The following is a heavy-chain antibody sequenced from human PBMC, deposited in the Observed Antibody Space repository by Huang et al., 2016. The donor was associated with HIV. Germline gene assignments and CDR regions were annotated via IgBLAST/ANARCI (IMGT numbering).Heavy chain of an antibody. CDR1: GFSITTDGAG. D-gene: IGHD3-3*01. J-gene: IGHJ4*02. CDR3: AHRQTYDFWSGSFDS. Sequence: QITLKESGPTLVKPTQTLTLTCTFSGFSITTDGAGVGWIRQPPGKALEWLALIFWDDDKRYSPSRKNRLSITNDTSKNQVVLTMTNMDPVDTATYFCAHRQTYDFWSGSFDSWGQGTLVTVSS. V-gene: IGHV2-5*02. CDR2: IFWDDDK.